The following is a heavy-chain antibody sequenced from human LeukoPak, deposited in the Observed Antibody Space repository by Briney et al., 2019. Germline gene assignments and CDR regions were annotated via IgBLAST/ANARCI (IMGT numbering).Heavy chain of an antibody. D-gene: IGHD3-22*01. V-gene: IGHV3-23*01. CDR1: GFTFSSYA. Sequence: GGSLRLSCAASGFTFSSYAMSWARQAPGKGLEWVSAISGSGGSTYYADSVKGRFTISRDNSKNTLYLQMNSLRAEDTAVYYCAKVVGYYDSSGYTSPLNPTPIDYWGQGTLVTVSS. J-gene: IGHJ4*02. CDR3: AKVVGYYDSSGYTSPLNPTPIDY. CDR2: ISGSGGST.